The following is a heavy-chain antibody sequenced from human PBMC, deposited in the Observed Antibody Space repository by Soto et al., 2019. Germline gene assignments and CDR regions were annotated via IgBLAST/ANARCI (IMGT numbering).Heavy chain of an antibody. CDR1: GCSISSYY. V-gene: IGHV4-59*01. J-gene: IGHJ4*02. CDR3: GRDGSGWEFDY. Sequence: SETLSLTCPVSGCSISSYYWSWIRQPPGKGLEWIGYIYYSGSTNYNPSLKSRVTISVDTSKNQFSLKLSSVTAADTAVYYCGRDGSGWEFDYWGQGTLVTVPS. CDR2: IYYSGST. D-gene: IGHD6-19*01.